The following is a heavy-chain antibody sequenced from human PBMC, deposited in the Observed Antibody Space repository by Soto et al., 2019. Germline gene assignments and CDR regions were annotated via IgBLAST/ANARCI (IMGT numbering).Heavy chain of an antibody. V-gene: IGHV4-4*07. CDR3: AREVRGGFTGIFDQ. CDR1: GDSISAYFY. D-gene: IGHD2-15*01. Sequence: QVQLQGSGPGQVKPSETLSLTYTVSGDSISAYFYWSWILQPAGKGLEWIGRIYTDGTTKYNPSLKSRVTLSLDKSKNQFSLRLSSVAAADTAVYYFAREVRGGFTGIFDQWGRGSRVTVSS. CDR2: IYTDGTT. J-gene: IGHJ4*02.